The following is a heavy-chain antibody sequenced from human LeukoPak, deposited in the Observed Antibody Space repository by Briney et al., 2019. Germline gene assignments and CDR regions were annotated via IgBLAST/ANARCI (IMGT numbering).Heavy chain of an antibody. CDR2: INHSGST. CDR3: ARLGHYYGSGKT. CDR1: GGSFSGYY. J-gene: IGHJ5*02. D-gene: IGHD3-10*01. V-gene: IGHV4-34*01. Sequence: SETLSLTCAVYGGSFSGYYWSWVRQPPGKGLEWIGEINHSGSTNYNPSLKSRVTISVDTSKNQFSLKLSSVTAADTAEYYCARLGHYYGSGKTWGQGTLVTVSS.